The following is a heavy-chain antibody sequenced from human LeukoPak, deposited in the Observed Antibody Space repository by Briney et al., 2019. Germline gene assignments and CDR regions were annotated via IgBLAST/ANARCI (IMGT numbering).Heavy chain of an antibody. CDR3: AREGGDTPMVKFDS. CDR2: INPSGGTT. D-gene: IGHD5-18*01. V-gene: IGHV1-46*01. Sequence: ASVKVSCKESGYTFTSYSIHWVRQAPGQGLEWMGIINPSGGTTTYTQKFQGRVTMTRDMSTSTVYMELSSLRSEDTGVYYCAREGGDTPMVKFDSWGQGTLVTVSS. CDR1: GYTFTSYS. J-gene: IGHJ4*02.